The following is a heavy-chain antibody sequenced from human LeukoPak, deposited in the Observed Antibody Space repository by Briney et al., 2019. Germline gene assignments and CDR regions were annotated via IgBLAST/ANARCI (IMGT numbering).Heavy chain of an antibody. Sequence: GGSLTLSCAASGFIFSGSAMHWVRQPSGKGLEWVGRIRGKSNSYATEYAASVKGRFTISRDDSKNTAYLQMNSLKSEDTAVYYCTKPFDIWGQGTMVIVSS. V-gene: IGHV3-73*01. J-gene: IGHJ3*02. CDR3: TKPFDI. CDR2: IRGKSNSYAT. CDR1: GFIFSGSA.